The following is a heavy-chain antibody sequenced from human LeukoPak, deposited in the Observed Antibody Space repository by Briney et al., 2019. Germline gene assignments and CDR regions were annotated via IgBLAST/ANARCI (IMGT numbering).Heavy chain of an antibody. CDR1: GYTFTGYY. J-gene: IGHJ4*02. CDR3: ARDETLWYYDSSGYYGY. D-gene: IGHD3-22*01. Sequence: ASVKVSCKASGYTFTGYYMHWVRQAPGQGLEWMGWINPNSGGTNYAQKFQGRVTMTRDTSISTAYMELSRLRSDDTAVYYCARDETLWYYDSSGYYGYWGRGTLVTVSS. CDR2: INPNSGGT. V-gene: IGHV1-2*02.